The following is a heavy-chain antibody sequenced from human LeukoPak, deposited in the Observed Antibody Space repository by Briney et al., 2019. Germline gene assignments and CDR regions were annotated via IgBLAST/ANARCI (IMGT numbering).Heavy chain of an antibody. J-gene: IGHJ4*02. CDR1: GFTFDDYA. Sequence: PGGSLRLSCAASGFTFDDYAMHWVRQGPGKGLEWVSLISGDGDSTYYADSVKGRFTISRGNSKNSLYLQMNSLRTEDTALYYCAKDKASSGYKNWGQGTLVTVSS. CDR2: ISGDGDST. V-gene: IGHV3-43*02. D-gene: IGHD5-12*01. CDR3: AKDKASSGYKN.